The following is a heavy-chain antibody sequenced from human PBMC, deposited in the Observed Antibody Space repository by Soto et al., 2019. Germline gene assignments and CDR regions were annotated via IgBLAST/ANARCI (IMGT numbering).Heavy chain of an antibody. CDR2: ISYDGSNK. CDR1: GFTFSSYA. D-gene: IGHD5-18*01. CDR3: STKEYSYGIRFYYYYGMDV. J-gene: IGHJ6*02. Sequence: PGESLKISCAASGFTFSSYAMHWVRQAPGKGLEWVAVISYDGSNKYYADSEKGRFTISRDNSNNTLYLQMISLRAEDSAVYYCSTKEYSYGIRFYYYYGMDVWGQGTTVTVSS. V-gene: IGHV3-30-3*01.